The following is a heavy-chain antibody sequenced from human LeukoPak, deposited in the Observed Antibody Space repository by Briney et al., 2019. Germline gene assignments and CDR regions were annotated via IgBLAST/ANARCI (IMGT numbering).Heavy chain of an antibody. V-gene: IGHV1-18*01. D-gene: IGHD1-26*01. J-gene: IGHJ5*02. Sequence: GGSLRLSCAASGFTFTSYGISWVRQAPGQGLEWMGWISAYNGNTNYAQKLQGRVTMTTDTSTSTAYMELRSLRSDDTAVYYCAVSRGSYSSNANYNWFDPWGQGTLVTVSS. CDR2: ISAYNGNT. CDR3: AVSRGSYSSNANYNWFDP. CDR1: GFTFTSYG.